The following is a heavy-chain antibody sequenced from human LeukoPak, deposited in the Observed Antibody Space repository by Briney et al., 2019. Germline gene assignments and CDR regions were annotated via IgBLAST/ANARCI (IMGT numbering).Heavy chain of an antibody. CDR2: ISSNGGST. CDR1: GFTFSSYA. D-gene: IGHD3-10*01. J-gene: IGHJ4*02. V-gene: IGHV3-64*01. CDR3: ARGGITKFDY. Sequence: PGGSLRLSCAASGFTFSSYAMHWVRQAPGKGLEYVSAISSNGGSTYYANSVKGRFTIPRDNSKNTLYLQMGSLRAEDMAVYYCARGGITKFDYWGQGTLVTVSS.